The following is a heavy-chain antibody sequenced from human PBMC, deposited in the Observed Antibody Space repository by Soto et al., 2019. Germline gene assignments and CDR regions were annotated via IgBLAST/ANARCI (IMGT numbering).Heavy chain of an antibody. CDR2: ISYDGSNK. CDR1: GFTFSSYG. D-gene: IGHD3-22*01. J-gene: IGHJ6*02. Sequence: QVQLVESGGGVVQPGRSLRLSCAASGFTFSSYGMHWVRQAPGKGLEWVAVISYDGSNKYYADSVKGRFTISRDNSKNTLYLQMNSLRAEDTAVYYCARERYYDSSGQYKRGYYYYYGMDVWGQGTTVTVSS. V-gene: IGHV3-30*03. CDR3: ARERYYDSSGQYKRGYYYYYGMDV.